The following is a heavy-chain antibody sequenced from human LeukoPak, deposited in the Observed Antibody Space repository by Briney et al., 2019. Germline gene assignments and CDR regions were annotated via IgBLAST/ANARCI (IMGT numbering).Heavy chain of an antibody. Sequence: GGSLRLSCAASGFTYSSYAMSWVRQAPGKGLEWVSYISGSSTNIYYADSVKGRFTISRDNAKNSLYLQMNSLRAEDTAVYYCASMTTYCGGDCYFFDYWGQGTLVTVSS. D-gene: IGHD2-21*02. J-gene: IGHJ4*02. CDR1: GFTYSSYA. CDR2: ISGSSTNI. CDR3: ASMTTYCGGDCYFFDY. V-gene: IGHV3-48*04.